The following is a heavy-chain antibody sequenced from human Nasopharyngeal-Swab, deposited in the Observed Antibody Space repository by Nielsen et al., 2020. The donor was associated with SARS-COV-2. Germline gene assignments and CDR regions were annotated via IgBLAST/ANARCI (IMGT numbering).Heavy chain of an antibody. CDR3: AREIGIAVAGTLYYYGMDV. J-gene: IGHJ6*02. V-gene: IGHV3-21*04. D-gene: IGHD6-19*01. CDR2: ISSSSSYI. Sequence: GESLKISCAASGFTFSSYSMNWVRQAPGKGLEWVSSISSSSSYIYYADSVKGRFTISRDNAKNSLYLQMNSLRSDDTAVYYCAREIGIAVAGTLYYYGMDVWGQGTTVTVSS. CDR1: GFTFSSYS.